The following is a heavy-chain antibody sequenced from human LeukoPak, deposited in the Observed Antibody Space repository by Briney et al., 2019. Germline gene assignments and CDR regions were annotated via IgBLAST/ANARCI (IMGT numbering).Heavy chain of an antibody. D-gene: IGHD2-2*01. CDR3: ARANFLYCSSTTCLFDC. CDR2: INPNSGDT. J-gene: IGHJ4*02. Sequence: ASVKVSCKASGYTFTDCYMHWVRQAPGQGFEWMGWINPNSGDTNYAQKFQGRVTMTRDTSISTAHMELSRLRSDDTAVYYCARANFLYCSSTTCLFDCWGQGTLVIVSS. CDR1: GYTFTDCY. V-gene: IGHV1-2*02.